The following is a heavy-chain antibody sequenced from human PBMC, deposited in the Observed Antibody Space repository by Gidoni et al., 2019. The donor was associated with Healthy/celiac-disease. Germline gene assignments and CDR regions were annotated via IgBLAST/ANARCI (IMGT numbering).Heavy chain of an antibody. J-gene: IGHJ6*03. CDR3: AKAHTSIYYMDV. Sequence: EVQLVESGGGLVQPGRSLRLSCAASGFTFDDYAMHWVRQAPGKGLEWVSGIRWNSGSIGYADSVKGRFTISRDNGKNSLYLQMNSLRAEDTALYYCAKAHTSIYYMDVWGKGTTVTVSS. CDR2: IRWNSGSI. D-gene: IGHD3-16*01. V-gene: IGHV3-9*01. CDR1: GFTFDDYA.